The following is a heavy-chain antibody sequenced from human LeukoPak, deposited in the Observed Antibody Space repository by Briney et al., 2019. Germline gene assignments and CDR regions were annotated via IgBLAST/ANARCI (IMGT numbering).Heavy chain of an antibody. J-gene: IGHJ4*02. V-gene: IGHV3-7*01. CDR1: GFTFSTYY. CDR3: AAQRAVGFDY. Sequence: GGSLRLSCAASGFTFSTYYMTWVRQATGKGLEWVANIKQDGSQKYYVDSVQGRFTISRDNAKNSLYLQMNSLRAEDTAVYYCAAQRAVGFDYWGQGTLVTVSS. D-gene: IGHD6-19*01. CDR2: IKQDGSQK.